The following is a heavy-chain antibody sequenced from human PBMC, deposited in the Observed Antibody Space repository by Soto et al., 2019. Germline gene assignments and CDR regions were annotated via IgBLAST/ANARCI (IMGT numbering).Heavy chain of an antibody. CDR2: IIPIFGTA. CDR1: GGTFSSYA. V-gene: IGHV1-69*01. D-gene: IGHD6-6*01. Sequence: QVQLVQSGAEVKKPGSSVKVSCKASGGTFSSYAISWVRQAPGQGLEWMGGIIPIFGTATYAQKFQGRVTITADESTITAYMELSSLRSEDTAVYYGERSPDLRSSSRQFDYWGQGTLVTVSS. J-gene: IGHJ4*02. CDR3: ERSPDLRSSSRQFDY.